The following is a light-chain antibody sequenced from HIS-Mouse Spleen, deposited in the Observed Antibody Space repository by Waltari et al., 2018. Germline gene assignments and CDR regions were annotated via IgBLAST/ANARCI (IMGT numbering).Light chain of an antibody. Sequence: SYELTQPPSVSVSPGQTASITCSGDKLGDKYACWYQQKPGQSPVLVIYQDSKRPSGSPGRLSGANSGNTATLTISGTQAMDEADYYCQAWDSSTVVFGGGTKLTVL. CDR1: KLGDKY. CDR2: QDS. V-gene: IGLV3-1*01. CDR3: QAWDSSTVV. J-gene: IGLJ2*01.